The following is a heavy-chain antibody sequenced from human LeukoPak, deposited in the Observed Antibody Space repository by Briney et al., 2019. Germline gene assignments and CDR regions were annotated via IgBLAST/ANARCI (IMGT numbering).Heavy chain of an antibody. J-gene: IGHJ4*02. CDR1: GYTFTVFY. CDR3: TKGGRIAAAGTDAPKFDY. Sequence: ASVKVSCKASGYTFTVFYMHWVRQAPGQGLEWMGWVNPNSGGTNCAQKFQGRVTVTRDTSISTVYMELSRLISDDTAVYYCTKGGRIAAAGTDAPKFDYWGQGTLVTVSS. V-gene: IGHV1-2*02. D-gene: IGHD6-13*01. CDR2: VNPNSGGT.